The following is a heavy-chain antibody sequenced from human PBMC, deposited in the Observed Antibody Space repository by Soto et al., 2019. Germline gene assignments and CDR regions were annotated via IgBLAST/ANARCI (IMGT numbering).Heavy chain of an antibody. J-gene: IGHJ6*02. CDR1: GFTFSSYG. Sequence: GGSPRLSCAASGFTFSSYGMHWVRQAPGKGLEWVAVIWYDGSNKYYADSVKGRFTISRDNSKNTLYLQMNSLRAEDTAVYYCAREFIVDIVARYYYYGMDVWRQGTTVTVSS. CDR2: IWYDGSNK. V-gene: IGHV3-33*01. D-gene: IGHD5-12*01. CDR3: AREFIVDIVARYYYYGMDV.